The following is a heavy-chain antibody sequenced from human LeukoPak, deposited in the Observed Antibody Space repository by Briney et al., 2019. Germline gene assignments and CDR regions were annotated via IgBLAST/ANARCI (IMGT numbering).Heavy chain of an antibody. CDR1: GFTFSSYG. V-gene: IGHV3-33*01. Sequence: GGSLRLSCAASGFTFSSYGMHWVRQAPGKGLEWVAVIWYDGSNKYYADSVKGRFTISRDNSKNTLYLQMNSLRAEDTAVYYCARVVHASYYYYYMDVWGKGTTVTVSS. J-gene: IGHJ6*03. CDR3: ARVVHASYYYYYMDV. CDR2: IWYDGSNK.